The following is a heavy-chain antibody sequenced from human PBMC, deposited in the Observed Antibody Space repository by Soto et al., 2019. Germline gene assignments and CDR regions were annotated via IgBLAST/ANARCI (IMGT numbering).Heavy chain of an antibody. CDR1: GFTFSGHY. CDR2: IRNKPNGHTT. D-gene: IGHD2-21*02. Sequence: EVQLVESGGGLVQPGGSLRLSCEGSGFTFSGHYMDWVRQAPGKGLEWLGRIRNKPNGHTTAYAASVKGRFTISRDDSKNLVFLQMNSLKSADTALYYCSTTVITAPPFEYWGQGTLVAVSS. J-gene: IGHJ4*02. V-gene: IGHV3-72*01. CDR3: STTVITAPPFEY.